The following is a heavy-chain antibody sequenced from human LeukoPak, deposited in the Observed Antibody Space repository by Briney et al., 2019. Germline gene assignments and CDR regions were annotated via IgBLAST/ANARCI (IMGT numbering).Heavy chain of an antibody. CDR3: ARDAWSIAVAGGFDP. V-gene: IGHV4-59*01. CDR1: GGSISSYY. D-gene: IGHD6-19*01. CDR2: IYYSGST. Sequence: SETLSLTCTVSGGSISSYYWSWIRQPPGKGLEWIGYIYYSGSTNYNPSLKSRVTISVDTSKNQFSLKLSSVTAADTAVYYCARDAWSIAVAGGFDPWGQGTLVTVSS. J-gene: IGHJ5*02.